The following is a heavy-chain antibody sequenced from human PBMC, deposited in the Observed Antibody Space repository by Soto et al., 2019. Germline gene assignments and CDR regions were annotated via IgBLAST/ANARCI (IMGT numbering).Heavy chain of an antibody. J-gene: IGHJ6*02. CDR1: GGSISSGGYY. V-gene: IGHV4-31*03. CDR3: ARAPWPLNRDYYYYYGMDV. Sequence: SETLSLTCTVSGGSISSGGYYWSWIRQHPGKGLEWIGYIYYSGSTYYNPSLKSRVTISVDTSKNQFSLKLSSVTAADTAVYYCARAPWPLNRDYYYYYGMDVWGQGTTVTVSS. CDR2: IYYSGST.